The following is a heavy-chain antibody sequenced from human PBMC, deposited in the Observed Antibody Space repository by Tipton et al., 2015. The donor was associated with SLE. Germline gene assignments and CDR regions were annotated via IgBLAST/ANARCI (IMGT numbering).Heavy chain of an antibody. CDR2: IYYSGST. D-gene: IGHD4-23*01. J-gene: IGHJ3*02. CDR1: GGSFSGYY. V-gene: IGHV4-34*01. CDR3: ARWTTVVTPGAFDI. Sequence: LRLSCAVYGGSFSGYYWSWIRQPPGKGLEWIGYIYYSGSTNYNPSLKSRVTISVDTSKNQFSLKLSSVTAADTAVYYCARWTTVVTPGAFDIWGQGTMVTVSS.